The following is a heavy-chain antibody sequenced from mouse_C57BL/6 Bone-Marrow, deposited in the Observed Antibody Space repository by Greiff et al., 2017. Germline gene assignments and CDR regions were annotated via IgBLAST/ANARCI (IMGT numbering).Heavy chain of an antibody. CDR1: GFNIKDDY. CDR2: IDPENGDT. Sequence: VQLQQSGAELVRPGASVKLSCTASGFNIKDDYMHWVKQRPEQGLEWIGWIDPENGDTEYASKFQGKATITADTSSSTAYMQLSSLTSEDSAVYYCARFDYDYWGQGTTLTVSS. CDR3: ARFDYDY. D-gene: IGHD2-4*01. V-gene: IGHV14-4*01. J-gene: IGHJ2*01.